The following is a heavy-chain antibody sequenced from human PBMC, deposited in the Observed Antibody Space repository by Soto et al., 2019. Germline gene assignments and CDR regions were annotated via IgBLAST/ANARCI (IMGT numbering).Heavy chain of an antibody. V-gene: IGHV3-30*18. CDR1: GFTFSSYG. CDR3: AKDGERYCSSTSCSTDDAFDI. Sequence: GGSLRLSCAASGFTFSSYGMHWVRQAPGKGLEWVAVISYDGSNKYYADSVKGRFTIPRDNSKNTLYLQMNSLRAEDTAVYYCAKDGERYCSSTSCSTDDAFDIWGQGTMVTVSS. D-gene: IGHD2-2*01. CDR2: ISYDGSNK. J-gene: IGHJ3*02.